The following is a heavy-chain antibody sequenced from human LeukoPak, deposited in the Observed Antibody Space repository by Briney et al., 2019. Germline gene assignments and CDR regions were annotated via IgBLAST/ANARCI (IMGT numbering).Heavy chain of an antibody. CDR1: GGTFSSYA. Sequence: ASVKVSCKASGGTFSSYAISWVRQAPGQGLEWMGGIIPIFGTANYAQKFQGRVTMTEDTSTDTAYMELSSLRSEDTAVYYCATAHLSGSYYYDYWGQGTLVTVSS. J-gene: IGHJ4*02. CDR3: ATAHLSGSYYYDY. CDR2: IIPIFGTA. V-gene: IGHV1-69*06. D-gene: IGHD1-26*01.